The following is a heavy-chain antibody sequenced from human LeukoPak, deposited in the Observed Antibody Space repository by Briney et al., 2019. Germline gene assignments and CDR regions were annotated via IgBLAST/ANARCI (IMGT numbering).Heavy chain of an antibody. CDR2: IYYSGST. J-gene: IGHJ6*03. V-gene: IGHV4-59*12. CDR3: AREGYGDYGPDYYYYYMDV. D-gene: IGHD4-17*01. CDR1: GGSISSYY. Sequence: SETLSLTCTVSGGSISSYYWSWIRQPPGKGLEWIGYIYYSGSTNYNPSLKSRVTISVDTSKNQFSLKLSSVTAADTAVYYCAREGYGDYGPDYYYYYMDVWGKGTTVTVSS.